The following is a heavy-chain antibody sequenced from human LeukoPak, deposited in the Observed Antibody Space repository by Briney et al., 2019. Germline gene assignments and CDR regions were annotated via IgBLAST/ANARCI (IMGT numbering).Heavy chain of an antibody. Sequence: SETLSLTCTVSGGSISSYYWSWIRQPAGKGLEWIGRIYTSGSTSENTIYNPSLKSRVTVSVDTSKNQFSLKLSSVTAADTAVYYCARGDYGGNNYYYYMDVWGKGTTVTVSS. CDR3: ARGDYGGNNYYYYMDV. D-gene: IGHD4-23*01. J-gene: IGHJ6*03. V-gene: IGHV4-4*07. CDR2: IYTSGST. CDR1: GGSISSYY.